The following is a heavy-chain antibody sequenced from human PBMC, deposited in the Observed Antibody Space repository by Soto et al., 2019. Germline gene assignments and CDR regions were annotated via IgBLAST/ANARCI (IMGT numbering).Heavy chain of an antibody. D-gene: IGHD2-2*01. V-gene: IGHV1-3*01. CDR3: ARGYCSSTSCQYYFDF. Sequence: QVPLVQSGAEVKKPGASVKVSCKASGYTFTGYAIHWVRQAPGQRLEWMGWINGGNGDTKYSQKFQGRVTITTDTSASTAYMELTSLGAEDTAVYHCARGYCSSTSCQYYFDFVGQGTPVTVSS. CDR2: INGGNGDT. CDR1: GYTFTGYA. J-gene: IGHJ4*02.